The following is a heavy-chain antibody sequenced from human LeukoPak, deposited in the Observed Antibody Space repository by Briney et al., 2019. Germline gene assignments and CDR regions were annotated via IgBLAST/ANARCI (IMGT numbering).Heavy chain of an antibody. V-gene: IGHV4-39*07. CDR2: ISYSGTT. CDR3: ARGRGSSSWYSHYYYYYMDV. D-gene: IGHD6-13*01. CDR1: SASITSSPYF. Sequence: SETLSLTCTVSSASITSSPYFWGWIRQSPGKGLEWIGSISYSGTTYYNPSLKSRVTISVDTSKNQFSLKLSSVTAEDTAVYYCARGRGSSSWYSHYYYYYMDVWGKGTTVTVSS. J-gene: IGHJ6*03.